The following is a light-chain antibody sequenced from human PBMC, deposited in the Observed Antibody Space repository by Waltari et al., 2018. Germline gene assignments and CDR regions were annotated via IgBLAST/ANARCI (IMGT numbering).Light chain of an antibody. CDR3: QKYNSAPFT. J-gene: IGKJ3*01. CDR1: QAINNF. V-gene: IGKV1-27*01. Sequence: DIQLTQSPSSLSASVGDRVTITCRASQAINNFLAWYQQKPGKRPLLLIYGEFTLQTGVPSRFSGSGSGTDFTLSIDSLQPEDVATYYCQKYNSAPFTFGPGTKVDLK. CDR2: GEF.